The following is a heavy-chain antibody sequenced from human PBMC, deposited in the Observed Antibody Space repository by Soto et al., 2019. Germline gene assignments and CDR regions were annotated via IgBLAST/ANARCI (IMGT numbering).Heavy chain of an antibody. CDR2: IKEDGSGK. CDR3: VRVGRLGGY. D-gene: IGHD3-16*01. CDR1: GFTFSSYW. J-gene: IGHJ4*02. V-gene: IGHV3-7*03. Sequence: PGGSLRLSCRASGFTFSSYWMGWVRQAPGKGLGWVANIKEDGSGKYYVDSVKGRFSISRDNARNSLYLQMNSLRVEDTAVYYCVRVGRLGGYWGQGALVTVSS.